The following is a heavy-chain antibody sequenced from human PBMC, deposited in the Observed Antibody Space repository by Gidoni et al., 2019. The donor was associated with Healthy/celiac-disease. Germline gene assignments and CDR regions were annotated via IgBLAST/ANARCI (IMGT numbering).Heavy chain of an antibody. CDR3: ARHENRGDYYYYYYGMDV. V-gene: IGHV4-39*01. CDR1: GGSISSSSYY. Sequence: QLQLQESGPGLVKPSATLSLTCTVSGGSISSSSYYWGWIRQPPGKGLEWIGSIYYSGSTYYNPSLKSRVTISVDTSKNQFSLKLSSVTAADTAVYYCARHENRGDYYYYYYGMDVWGQGTTVTVSS. J-gene: IGHJ6*02. CDR2: IYYSGST.